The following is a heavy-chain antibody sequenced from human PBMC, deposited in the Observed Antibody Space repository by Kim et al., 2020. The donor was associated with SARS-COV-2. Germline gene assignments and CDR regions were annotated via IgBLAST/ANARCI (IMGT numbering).Heavy chain of an antibody. D-gene: IGHD2-21*02. Sequence: YADSVKGRFTIARDDAQNSLYLQMNSLRDEDTAVYYCARREVTAFDYWGQGTLVTVSS. V-gene: IGHV3-48*02. CDR3: ARREVTAFDY. J-gene: IGHJ4*02.